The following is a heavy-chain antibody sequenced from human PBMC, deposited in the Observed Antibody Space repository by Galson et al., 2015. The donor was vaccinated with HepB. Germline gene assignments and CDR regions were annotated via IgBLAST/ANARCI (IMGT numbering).Heavy chain of an antibody. CDR1: GYKFTSYY. CDR2: INPSGGST. D-gene: IGHD3-10*01. J-gene: IGHJ4*02. V-gene: IGHV1-46*04. Sequence: SVKVSCKASGYKFTSYYMHWVRQAPGQGLEWMGIINPSGGSTDYAQKLRGRLTMTRDTSTSTVFMKLSSLRSEDTAVYHCARGVLLWDGPDYWGQGTLVTVSS. CDR3: ARGVLLWDGPDY.